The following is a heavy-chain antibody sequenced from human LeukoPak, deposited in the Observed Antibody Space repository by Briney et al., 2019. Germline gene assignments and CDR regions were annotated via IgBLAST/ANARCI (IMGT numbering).Heavy chain of an antibody. V-gene: IGHV3-7*01. CDR2: IKQDGSEK. D-gene: IGHD3-22*01. CDR1: GFTFSSYW. CDR3: ARDTDYYDSSGYLYYFDY. Sequence: PGGSLRLSCAASGFTFSSYWMSWVRQAPGKGLEWVANIKQDGSEKYYVASVKGRFTISRDNAKNSLYLQMNSLRAEDTAVYYCARDTDYYDSSGYLYYFDYWGQGTLVTVSS. J-gene: IGHJ4*02.